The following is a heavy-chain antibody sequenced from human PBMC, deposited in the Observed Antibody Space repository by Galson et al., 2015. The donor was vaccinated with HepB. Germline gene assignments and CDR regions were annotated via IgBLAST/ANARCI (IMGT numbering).Heavy chain of an antibody. CDR1: GLSFSNAW. D-gene: IGHD3-3*01. CDR3: TTDLFLGGMDV. V-gene: IGHV3-15*01. Sequence: SLRLSCAASGLSFSNAWMSWVRQAPGKGLEWVGRIKNKTDGGTTDYAAPVKGRLTISRDDSKNMLYLQMNSLKAEDTAVYYCTTDLFLGGMDVWGHGTTVTVSS. CDR2: IKNKTDGGTT. J-gene: IGHJ6*02.